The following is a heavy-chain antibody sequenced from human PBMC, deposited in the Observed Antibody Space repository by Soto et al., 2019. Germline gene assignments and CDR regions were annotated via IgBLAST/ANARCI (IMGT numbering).Heavy chain of an antibody. D-gene: IGHD5-12*01. V-gene: IGHV3-30-3*01. CDR1: VFTFSSYA. J-gene: IGHJ3*02. Sequence: GGSLRLSCAASVFTFSSYAMRWVRQAPGKGLEWVAVISYDGSNKYYADSVKGRFTISRDNSKNTLYLQMNSLRAEDTAVYYCASLGRGYSGYDLAGAFDIWGQGTMVTVSS. CDR2: ISYDGSNK. CDR3: ASLGRGYSGYDLAGAFDI.